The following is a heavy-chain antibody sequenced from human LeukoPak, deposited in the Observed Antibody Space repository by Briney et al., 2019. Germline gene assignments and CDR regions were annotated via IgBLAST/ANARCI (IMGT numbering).Heavy chain of an antibody. CDR1: GYTFTSYA. V-gene: IGHV1-3*01. D-gene: IGHD2-2*02. Sequence: ASVKVSCKASGYTFTSYAMHWVRQAPGQRLEWMGWINAGNGNTKYSQKFQGRVTITRDTSASTAYMELSSLRSEDTAVYYCARAERGFGVTIPDYWGQGTLATVSS. CDR3: ARAERGFGVTIPDY. J-gene: IGHJ4*02. CDR2: INAGNGNT.